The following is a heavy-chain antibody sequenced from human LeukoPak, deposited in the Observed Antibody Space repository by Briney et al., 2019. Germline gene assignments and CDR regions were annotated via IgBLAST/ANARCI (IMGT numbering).Heavy chain of an antibody. CDR1: GYTFTGYY. Sequence: ASVKVSCKASGYTFTGYYMHWVRQAPGQGLEWMGWINPNSGGTNYAQKFQGWVTMTRDTSISTAYMELSRLRSDDTAVYYCAREIGSGARAGYSSRDNWFDPWGQGTLVTVSS. J-gene: IGHJ5*02. D-gene: IGHD6-13*01. CDR2: INPNSGGT. V-gene: IGHV1-2*04. CDR3: AREIGSGARAGYSSRDNWFDP.